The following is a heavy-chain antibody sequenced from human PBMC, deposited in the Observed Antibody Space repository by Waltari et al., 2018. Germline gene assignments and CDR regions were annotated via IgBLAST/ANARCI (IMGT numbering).Heavy chain of an antibody. CDR1: GFTFSSYA. J-gene: IGHJ4*02. D-gene: IGHD3-16*01. CDR2: ISSSSYDV. Sequence: GGSLRLSCAASGFTFSSYAMTWVRQAPGQGLEWVSSISSSSYDVYYADSVKGRFTISRDNAKNSLFLQVNSLRAEDTALYYCARDGGSFDYWGQGTLVTVSS. CDR3: ARDGGSFDY. V-gene: IGHV3-21*01.